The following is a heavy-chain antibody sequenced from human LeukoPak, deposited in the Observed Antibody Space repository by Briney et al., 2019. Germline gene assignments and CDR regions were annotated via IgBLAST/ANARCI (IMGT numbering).Heavy chain of an antibody. D-gene: IGHD4-17*01. CDR2: IYSGGST. Sequence: PGGSLRLSCAASGFTVSSNYMSWVRQAPGKGLEWVSVIYSGGSTYYADSVKGRFTISRDNSKNTLYLQMNSLRAEDTAVYYCARGPDDYGDYRARFDYWGQGTLVTVSP. CDR1: GFTVSSNY. V-gene: IGHV3-53*01. CDR3: ARGPDDYGDYRARFDY. J-gene: IGHJ4*02.